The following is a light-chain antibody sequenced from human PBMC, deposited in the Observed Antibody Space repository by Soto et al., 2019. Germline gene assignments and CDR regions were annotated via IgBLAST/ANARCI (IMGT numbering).Light chain of an antibody. CDR2: DVA. CDR3: SSYTTSSTLYV. CDR1: SSDFGSFNY. J-gene: IGLJ1*01. V-gene: IGLV2-14*01. Sequence: QSVLTQPSSVSWSPGQSPTISFPGSSSDFGSFNYVSWYQQHPGKAPKLMIYDVADRPSGVSNRFSGSKSGDTAYLTISGIQPEDEADYYCSSYTTSSTLYVFGPGTKVTVL.